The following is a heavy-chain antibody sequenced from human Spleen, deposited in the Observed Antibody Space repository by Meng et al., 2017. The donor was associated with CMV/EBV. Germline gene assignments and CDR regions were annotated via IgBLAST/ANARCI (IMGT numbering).Heavy chain of an antibody. Sequence: GESLKISCEGSGYTFGNYWIDWVRQMPGKGLEWMGSIHPGDSDTRYSPSFHGQVTFSADKSIRTAYLQWSGLKASDTAMYYCAREKECSSTSCQFDLYYYYGMDVWGQGTTVTVSS. CDR2: IHPGDSDT. CDR1: GYTFGNYW. J-gene: IGHJ6*02. CDR3: AREKECSSTSCQFDLYYYYGMDV. V-gene: IGHV5-51*01. D-gene: IGHD2-2*01.